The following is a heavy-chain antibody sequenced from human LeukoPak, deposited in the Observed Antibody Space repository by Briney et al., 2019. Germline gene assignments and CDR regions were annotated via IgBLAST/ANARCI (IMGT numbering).Heavy chain of an antibody. CDR1: GFTFSSYT. D-gene: IGHD6-6*01. CDR2: ISSSSIYI. Sequence: GGSLRLSCAASGFTFSSYTMQWVRQAPGKGLEWVSSISSSSIYIYYADSVKGRFTISRDNAKNSLYLQMNSLRAEDTAVYYCADITGGGSSSSGYWGQGTLVTVSS. V-gene: IGHV3-21*01. CDR3: ADITGGGSSSSGY. J-gene: IGHJ4*02.